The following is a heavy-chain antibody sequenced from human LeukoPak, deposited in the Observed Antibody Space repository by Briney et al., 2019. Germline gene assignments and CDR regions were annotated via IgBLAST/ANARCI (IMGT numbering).Heavy chain of an antibody. Sequence: ASVKVSCKASGGTFSSYAISWVRQAPGQGLEWMGGIIPIFGTANYAQKFQGRVTITADESTSTTYMELSSLRSDDTAVYYCAISPAAAGKFDYWSQGTLVTVSS. CDR2: IIPIFGTA. V-gene: IGHV1-69*13. CDR3: AISPAAAGKFDY. CDR1: GGTFSSYA. D-gene: IGHD6-13*01. J-gene: IGHJ4*02.